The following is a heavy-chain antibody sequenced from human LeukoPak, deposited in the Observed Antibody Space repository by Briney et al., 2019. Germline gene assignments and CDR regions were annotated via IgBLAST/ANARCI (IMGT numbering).Heavy chain of an antibody. CDR1: VYTFTIYG. V-gene: IGHV1-18*01. J-gene: IGHJ4*02. CDR3: ARDQYDSSGHPDY. D-gene: IGHD3-22*01. Sequence: GASVNVSCKSSVYTFTIYGIIGGRHPRAQGRECRGWISAYNGNTNYAQKLQGRVTMTTDTSTSTAYMELRSLRSDDTAVYYCARDQYDSSGHPDYWGQGTLVTVSS. CDR2: ISAYNGNT.